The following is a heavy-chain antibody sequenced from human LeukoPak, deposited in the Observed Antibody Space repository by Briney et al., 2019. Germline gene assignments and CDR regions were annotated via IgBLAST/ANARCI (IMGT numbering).Heavy chain of an antibody. CDR1: GFTFSSYG. V-gene: IGHV3-23*01. J-gene: IGHJ6*03. Sequence: GGTLRLSCAASGFTFSSYGMNWVRQAPGKGLEWVSAISGNGGSTFYADSVKGRFTISRDNSKNTLYLQMNSLRAEDTAVYHCARDPSNYCSGGSCYATYYFYYMDVWGKGTTVTVSS. CDR2: ISGNGGST. CDR3: ARDPSNYCSGGSCYATYYFYYMDV. D-gene: IGHD2-15*01.